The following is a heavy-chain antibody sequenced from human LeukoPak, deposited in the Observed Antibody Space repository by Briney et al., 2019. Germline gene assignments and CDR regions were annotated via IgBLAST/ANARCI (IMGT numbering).Heavy chain of an antibody. CDR1: GFTFSSYS. V-gene: IGHV3-21*01. Sequence: PGGSLRLSCAASGFTFSSYSMNWVRQAPGKGLEWVSSISSSSSYIYYADSVKGRFTISRDNAKNLLYLQMNSLRAEDTAVYYCARHSVDIVATILSDYWGQGTLVTVSS. J-gene: IGHJ4*02. CDR2: ISSSSSYI. CDR3: ARHSVDIVATILSDY. D-gene: IGHD5-12*01.